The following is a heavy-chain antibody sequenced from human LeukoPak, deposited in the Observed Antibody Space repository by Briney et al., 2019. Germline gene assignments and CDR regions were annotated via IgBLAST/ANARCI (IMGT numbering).Heavy chain of an antibody. V-gene: IGHV3-72*01. CDR2: IGNKVNTYTT. CDR1: GFTFSDHY. Sequence: GGSLRLSCAASGFTFSDHYMNWVRQAPGKGLEWVGRIGNKVNTYTTEYAASVKGRFTISRDDSKNSLYLQMNSLKTEDTAVYYCARDFRFCPADYWGQGTLVTVSS. CDR3: ARDFRFCPADY. J-gene: IGHJ4*02.